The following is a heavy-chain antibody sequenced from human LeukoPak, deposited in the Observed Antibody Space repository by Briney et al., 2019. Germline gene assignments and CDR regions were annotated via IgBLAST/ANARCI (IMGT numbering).Heavy chain of an antibody. J-gene: IGHJ5*02. CDR3: ARARSPSSGYLLRDHNWFDP. CDR1: GGTFNSYA. D-gene: IGHD3-22*01. Sequence: SVKVSCKASGGTFNSYAISWVRQAPGQGLEWMVGIIPIFGTANYAQKVQGRVTITTDESTTTAYMELSSLRSEDTAVYYCARARSPSSGYLLRDHNWFDPWGQGTLVTVSS. V-gene: IGHV1-69*05. CDR2: IIPIFGTA.